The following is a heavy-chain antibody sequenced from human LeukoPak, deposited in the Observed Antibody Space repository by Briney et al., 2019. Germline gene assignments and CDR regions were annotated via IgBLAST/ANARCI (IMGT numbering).Heavy chain of an antibody. Sequence: ASVKVSCKASGYTFGSYGISWVRQAPGQGLEWMGWISAYKGNTNYAQTLQGRFTMTRDKTTSTAYMELMSLRSDDTAVYYCARAKGVNSWRLNYYYYMDVWGKGTTATVSS. V-gene: IGHV1-18*01. J-gene: IGHJ6*03. CDR3: ARAKGVNSWRLNYYYYMDV. D-gene: IGHD4-23*01. CDR2: ISAYKGNT. CDR1: GYTFGSYG.